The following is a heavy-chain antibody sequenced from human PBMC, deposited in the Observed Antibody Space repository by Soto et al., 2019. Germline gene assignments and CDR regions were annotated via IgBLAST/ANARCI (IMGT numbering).Heavy chain of an antibody. D-gene: IGHD3-22*01. CDR3: ARAPPYYYDSSGYYPPPYGMDV. CDR2: ISYDGSNK. Sequence: GGSLRLSCAASGFTFSSYAMHWVRQAPGQGLVWVAVISYDGSNKYYADSVKGRFPISRDNSKNTLYLQMNSLRAEDTAVYYCARAPPYYYDSSGYYPPPYGMDVWGQGTTVTVSS. CDR1: GFTFSSYA. J-gene: IGHJ6*02. V-gene: IGHV3-30-3*01.